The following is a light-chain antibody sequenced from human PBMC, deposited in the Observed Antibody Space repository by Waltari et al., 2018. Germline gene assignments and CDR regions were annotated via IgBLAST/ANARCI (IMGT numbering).Light chain of an antibody. V-gene: IGKV1-33*01. CDR1: QGINNY. J-gene: IGKJ3*01. CDR2: YAS. CDR3: QQYDKFPFT. Sequence: DIQMTPSPSSLPASLRDRVTIPSRASQGINNYVSWYQQKPGKAPKRLIYYASSLESGVPSRFSGSGSGTDYTLTISSLQPEDIATYYCQQYDKFPFTFGPGTKLDIK.